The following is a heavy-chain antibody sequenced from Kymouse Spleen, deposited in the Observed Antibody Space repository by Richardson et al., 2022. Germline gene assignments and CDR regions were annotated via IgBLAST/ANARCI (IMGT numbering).Heavy chain of an antibody. V-gene: IGHV3-7*01. CDR2: IKQDGSEK. CDR3: ARAGYSSSWLYYYYYYGMDV. J-gene: IGHJ6*02. CDR1: GFTFSSYW. Sequence: EVQLVESGGGLVQPGGSLRLSCAASGFTFSSYWMSWVRQAPGKGLEWVANIKQDGSEKYYVDSVKGRFTISRDNAKNSLYLQMNSLRAEDTAVYYCARAGYSSSWLYYYYYYGMDVWGQGTTVTVSS. D-gene: IGHD6-13*01.